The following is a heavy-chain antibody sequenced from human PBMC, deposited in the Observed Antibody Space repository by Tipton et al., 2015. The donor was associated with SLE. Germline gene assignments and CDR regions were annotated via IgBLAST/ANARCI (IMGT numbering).Heavy chain of an antibody. CDR3: ARGAWRDNGVQDFDH. J-gene: IGHJ4*02. CDR2: IYTSGST. Sequence: TLSLTCSVSGGSVSGKYWSWIRQPPGKGLEWIAYIYTSGSTNYNPSLKSRVTISVDTSKNQFSLKLSSVTAADTAVYYCARGAWRDNGVQDFDHWGQGTLVAVSP. CDR1: GGSVSGKY. D-gene: IGHD2-8*01. V-gene: IGHV4-4*08.